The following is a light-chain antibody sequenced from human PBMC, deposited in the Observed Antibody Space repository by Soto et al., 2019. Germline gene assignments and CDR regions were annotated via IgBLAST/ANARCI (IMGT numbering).Light chain of an antibody. V-gene: IGKV3-20*01. CDR2: GAS. J-gene: IGKJ4*01. CDR1: QSVSNTY. CDR3: QQYGSSTPLT. Sequence: EIVLTQSPGILSLSPGERATLSCRASQSVSNTYLAWYQQRPGQAPRLLIYGASSRPTGIPDRFSGSGSGTDFTLTISRLEPEDFAVYYCQQYGSSTPLTFGGGTKVEIK.